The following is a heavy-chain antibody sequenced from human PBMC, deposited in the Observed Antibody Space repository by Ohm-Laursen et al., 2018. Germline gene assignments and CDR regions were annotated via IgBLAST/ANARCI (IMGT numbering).Heavy chain of an antibody. Sequence: SLRLSCTASGFTFSSYSMNWVRQAPGKGLECVSAITSGGSIYYGNSVKGRFTISRDNSENTLYLQMGSLIPEDTAVYYCARRNDAFDIWGQGTKVTVSS. J-gene: IGHJ3*02. CDR1: GFTFSSYS. CDR3: ARRNDAFDI. CDR2: ITSGGSI. V-gene: IGHV3-64*01.